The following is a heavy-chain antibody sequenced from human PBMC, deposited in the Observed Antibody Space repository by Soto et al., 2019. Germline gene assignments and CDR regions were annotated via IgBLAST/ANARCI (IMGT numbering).Heavy chain of an antibody. CDR3: AKSHTWGYSGYDPSPFDY. CDR1: GFTFSSYA. Sequence: GGSLRLSCAASGFTFSSYAMSWVRQAPGKGLEWVSAISGSGGSTYYADSVKGRFTISRDNSKNTLYLQMNSLRAEDTAVYYCAKSHTWGYSGYDPSPFDYWGQGTLVTVSS. CDR2: ISGSGGST. V-gene: IGHV3-23*01. D-gene: IGHD5-12*01. J-gene: IGHJ4*02.